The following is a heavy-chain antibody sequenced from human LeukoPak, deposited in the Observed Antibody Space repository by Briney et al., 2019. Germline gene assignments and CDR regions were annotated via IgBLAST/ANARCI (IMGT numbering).Heavy chain of an antibody. CDR2: IKNDGSEK. V-gene: IGHV3-7*01. Sequence: GGSLRLSCAASGFTFSSYAMSWVRQAPGKGLEWVASIKNDGSEKYYVDSVRGRYTISRDNTKDSLYLQMSSLRAEDTAVYYCATDRGWRTSGYYLYYFEYWGQGTLVAFSS. D-gene: IGHD3-3*01. CDR3: ATDRGWRTSGYYLYYFEY. CDR1: GFTFSSYA. J-gene: IGHJ4*02.